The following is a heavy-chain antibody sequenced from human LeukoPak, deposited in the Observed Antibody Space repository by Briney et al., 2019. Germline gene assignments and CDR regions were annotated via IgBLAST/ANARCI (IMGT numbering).Heavy chain of an antibody. Sequence: SETLSLTCTVSGGSISSGDYYWSWIRQPPGKGLEWIGYIYYSGSTYYNPSLKSRVTISVDTSKNQFSLKLSSVTAADTAVYYCARGGYGDHGYFDYWGQGTLVTVSS. D-gene: IGHD4-17*01. J-gene: IGHJ4*02. CDR2: IYYSGST. V-gene: IGHV4-30-4*08. CDR1: GGSISSGDYY. CDR3: ARGGYGDHGYFDY.